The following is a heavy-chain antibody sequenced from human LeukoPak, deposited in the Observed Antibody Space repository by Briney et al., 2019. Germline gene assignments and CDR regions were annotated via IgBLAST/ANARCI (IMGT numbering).Heavy chain of an antibody. V-gene: IGHV3-7*03. CDR1: GFTFSDHW. CDR2: INEDGSDK. CDR3: AKDLGVATTYYFDY. D-gene: IGHD5-12*01. Sequence: GGSLRLSCAASGFTFSDHWMSWVRQAPGKELEWVANINEDGSDKYYVDSVKGRFTISRDNSKNTLYLQINSLRAEDTAVYYCAKDLGVATTYYFDYWGQGTLVTVSS. J-gene: IGHJ4*02.